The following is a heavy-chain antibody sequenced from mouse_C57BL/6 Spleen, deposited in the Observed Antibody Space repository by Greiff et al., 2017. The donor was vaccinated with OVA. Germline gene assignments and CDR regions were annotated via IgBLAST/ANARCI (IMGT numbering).Heavy chain of an antibody. CDR1: GYTFTDYY. D-gene: IGHD2-4*01. J-gene: IGHJ4*01. Sequence: EVQLQQSGPVLVKPGASVKMSCKASGYTFTDYYMNWVKQSHGKSLEWIGVINPYNGGTSYNQKFKGKATLTVDKSSSTAYMELNSLTSEDSAVYDGARRDYDGPLYAMDYWGQGTSVTVSS. CDR2: INPYNGGT. CDR3: ARRDYDGPLYAMDY. V-gene: IGHV1-19*01.